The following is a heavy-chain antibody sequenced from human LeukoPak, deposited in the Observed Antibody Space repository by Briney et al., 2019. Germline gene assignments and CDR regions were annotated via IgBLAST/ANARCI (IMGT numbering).Heavy chain of an antibody. Sequence: GGSLRLSCAASGFTFSSYWMSWVRQAPGKGLEWVANIKQDGSEKYYVDSVKGRFTISRDNAKNSLYLQMNSLRAEDTAVYYCATERGVTIYWFDPWGQGTLVTVSS. V-gene: IGHV3-7*04. J-gene: IGHJ5*02. CDR1: GFTFSSYW. D-gene: IGHD4-17*01. CDR2: IKQDGSEK. CDR3: ATERGVTIYWFDP.